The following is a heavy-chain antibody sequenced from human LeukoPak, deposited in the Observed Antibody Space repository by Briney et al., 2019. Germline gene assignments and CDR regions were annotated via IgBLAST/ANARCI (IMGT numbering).Heavy chain of an antibody. D-gene: IGHD5-24*01. CDR2: ISGSGGST. J-gene: IGHJ5*02. CDR1: GFTFSSYA. Sequence: GGSLRLSCAASGFTFSSYAMSWVRQAPGKGLEWVSAISGSGGSTYYADSVKGRFTISRDNAKNTVYLETNSLSVEDTATYYCIRDFRSADLWGQGTLVTVTS. CDR3: IRDFRSADL. V-gene: IGHV3-23*01.